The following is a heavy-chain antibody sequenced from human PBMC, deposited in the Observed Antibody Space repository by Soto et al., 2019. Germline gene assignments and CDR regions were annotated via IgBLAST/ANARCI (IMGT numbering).Heavy chain of an antibody. Sequence: VQLVESGGGVVQPGRSLRLSCAASGFTINNYGMHWVRQAPGKGLEWLAVIWNDGSNSSYANSVKGRFTISRDNSKNTLYLQMSSLGAEDTGVYYCARRQIPPPTRGAANARGAMDVWGQGTTVTVSS. D-gene: IGHD6-13*01. CDR3: ARRQIPPPTRGAANARGAMDV. CDR1: GFTINNYG. J-gene: IGHJ6*02. CDR2: IWNDGSNS. V-gene: IGHV3-33*01.